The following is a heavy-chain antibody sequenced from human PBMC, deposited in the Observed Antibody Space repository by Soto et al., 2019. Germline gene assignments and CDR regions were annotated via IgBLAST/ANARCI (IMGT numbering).Heavy chain of an antibody. CDR3: GRAVGMTICRYPYRDIDV. Sequence: PSETLSLTCTVSGGSISSGDYYWSWIRQPPGKLLEWIGNIYYSRSNYYNPSIRSRVTISVDTYKHLFLMKLSSVTAEDAAEYYCGRAVGMTICRYPYRDIDVWGQGISVTVSS. J-gene: IGHJ6*02. CDR1: GGSISSGDYY. CDR2: IYYSRSN. D-gene: IGHD4-17*01. V-gene: IGHV4-30-4*01.